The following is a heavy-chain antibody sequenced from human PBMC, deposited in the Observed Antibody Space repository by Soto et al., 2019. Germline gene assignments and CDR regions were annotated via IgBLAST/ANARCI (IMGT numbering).Heavy chain of an antibody. J-gene: IGHJ6*02. V-gene: IGHV3-30-3*01. CDR3: ARDGVVAAYYYYYGMDV. Sequence: PGGSLRLSCAASGFTFSSYAMHWVRQAPGKGLEWVAVISYDGSNKYYADSVKGRFTISRDNSKNTLYLQMNSLRAGDTAVYYCARDGVVAAYYYYYGMDVWGQGTTVTVSS. CDR2: ISYDGSNK. CDR1: GFTFSSYA. D-gene: IGHD2-15*01.